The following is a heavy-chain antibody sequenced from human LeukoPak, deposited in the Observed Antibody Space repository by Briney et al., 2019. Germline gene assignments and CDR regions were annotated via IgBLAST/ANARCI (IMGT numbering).Heavy chain of an antibody. CDR1: GFTFDDYG. Sequence: GGSLRLSCAASGFTFDDYGMSWVRQAPGKGLEWVSGINWNGGSTGYADSVKGRFTISRDNAKNSLYLQMTSLRAEDTALYHCARGKFEVRGVDHSPFEYWGQGTLVTVSS. CDR3: ARGKFEVRGVDHSPFEY. V-gene: IGHV3-20*01. J-gene: IGHJ4*02. CDR2: INWNGGST. D-gene: IGHD3-10*01.